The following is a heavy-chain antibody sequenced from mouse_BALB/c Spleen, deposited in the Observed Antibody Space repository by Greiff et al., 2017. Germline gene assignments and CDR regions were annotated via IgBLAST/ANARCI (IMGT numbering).Heavy chain of an antibody. D-gene: IGHD4-1*01. CDR3: ARLTGTDAY. J-gene: IGHJ3*01. CDR2: INPSNGRT. V-gene: IGHV1S81*02. Sequence: VQLQQPGAELVKPGASVKLSCKASGYTFTSYWMHWVKQRPGQGLEWIGEINPSNGRTNYNEKFKSKATLTVDKSSSTAYMQLSSLTSEDSAVYYCARLTGTDAYWGQGTLVTVSA. CDR1: GYTFTSYW.